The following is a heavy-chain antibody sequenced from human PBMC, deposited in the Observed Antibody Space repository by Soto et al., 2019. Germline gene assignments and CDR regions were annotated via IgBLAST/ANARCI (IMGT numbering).Heavy chain of an antibody. CDR3: AKGKANTVFGVDTLFDY. Sequence: PGWSLRLSCASSIFTFINYAMSWVRQAPGKGLEWVSTISGNGGNAYYPDSVKGRFTISRDNSKNMLHLQMNGLRAEDTAVYYCAKGKANTVFGVDTLFDYWGQGTLVTVSS. CDR1: IFTFINYA. V-gene: IGHV3-23*01. D-gene: IGHD3-3*01. J-gene: IGHJ4*02. CDR2: ISGNGGNA.